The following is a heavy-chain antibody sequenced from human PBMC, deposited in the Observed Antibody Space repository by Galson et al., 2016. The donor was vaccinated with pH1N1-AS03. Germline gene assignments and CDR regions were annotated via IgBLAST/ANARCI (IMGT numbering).Heavy chain of an antibody. D-gene: IGHD2-2*01. Sequence: QSGAEVTKPGESLKISCKGSGYTFRTYWIGWVRQMPGKGLEWMGIIYPGDSDTRYIPSFQGQVTISVAESIRPAYLQWSRLKVSDPAMYYCVRLGYCSGISCYDLDYWGQGTLVTVSS. CDR1: GYTFRTYW. CDR3: VRLGYCSGISCYDLDY. CDR2: IYPGDSDT. V-gene: IGHV5-51*03. J-gene: IGHJ4*02.